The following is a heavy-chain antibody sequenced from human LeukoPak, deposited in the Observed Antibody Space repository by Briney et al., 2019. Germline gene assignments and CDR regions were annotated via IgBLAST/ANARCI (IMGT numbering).Heavy chain of an antibody. D-gene: IGHD5-24*01. V-gene: IGHV4-30-2*01. CDR2: IYHSGST. CDR1: GGSISSGGYY. Sequence: SETLSLTCTVSGGSISSGGYYWSWIRQPPGKGLEWIGYIYHSGSTYYNPSLKSRVTISVDRSKNQFSLKLSSVTAADTAVYYCARAVENWFDPWGQGTLVTVSP. J-gene: IGHJ5*02. CDR3: ARAVENWFDP.